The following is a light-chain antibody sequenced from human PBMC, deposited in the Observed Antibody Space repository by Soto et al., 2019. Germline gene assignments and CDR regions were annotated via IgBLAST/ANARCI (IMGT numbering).Light chain of an antibody. CDR3: QERSNWPPYT. J-gene: IGKJ2*01. CDR1: QSISSY. CDR2: DAS. V-gene: IGKV3-11*01. Sequence: EIVLTQSPATLSLSPGERATLSCRASQSISSYLAWYQQKPGQAPRLLICDASNRATGIPARFRGSGSGTDFTRTISSLEHEDFAVYYCQERSNWPPYTFGQGTKLEIK.